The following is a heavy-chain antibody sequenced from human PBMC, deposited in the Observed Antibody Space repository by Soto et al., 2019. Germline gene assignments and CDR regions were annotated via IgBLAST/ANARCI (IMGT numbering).Heavy chain of an antibody. CDR3: ARESEDLTSNFDY. Sequence: AGGSLRPSYAAPEVTFSSYAMLWFRQAPGKALEWVSAISGSGGSTYYADSVKGGFTISRDNYKISLYLEMNSLRAEDTAVYYCARESEDLTSNFDYWGQGTLVTVSS. J-gene: IGHJ4*02. CDR1: EVTFSSYA. CDR2: ISGSGGST. V-gene: IGHV3-23*01.